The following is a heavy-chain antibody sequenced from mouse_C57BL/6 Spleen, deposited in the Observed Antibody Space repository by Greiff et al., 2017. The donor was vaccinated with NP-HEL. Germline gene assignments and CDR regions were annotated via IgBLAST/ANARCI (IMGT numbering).Heavy chain of an antibody. CDR1: GYAFSSSW. Sequence: VQLQQSGPELVKPGASVKISCKASGYAFSSSWMNWVKQRPGKGLEWIGRIYPGDGDTNYNGKFKGKATLTADKSSSTAYMQLSSLTSEDSAVYFCARPGHYSDYYAMDYWGQGTSVTVSS. D-gene: IGHD2-13*01. CDR3: ARPGHYSDYYAMDY. CDR2: IYPGDGDT. J-gene: IGHJ4*01. V-gene: IGHV1-82*01.